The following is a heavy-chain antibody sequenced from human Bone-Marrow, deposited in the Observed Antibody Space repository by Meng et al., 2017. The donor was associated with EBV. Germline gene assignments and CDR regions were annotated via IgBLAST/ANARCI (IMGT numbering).Heavy chain of an antibody. D-gene: IGHD3-10*01. CDR3: ASESGRGFTPDY. V-gene: IGHV1-69*01. J-gene: IGHJ4*02. CDR2: LIPMSGAP. CDR1: GGTFNSDA. Sequence: QVQGVQSGAEVKKPGSSVKVSCWTSGGTFNSDAVSWVRHAPGQGLEWMGGLIPMSGAPHYAQKFQGRVTITADESTSTHYMDLSNLRSDDTAMYYCASESGRGFTPDYWGQGTLVTVSS.